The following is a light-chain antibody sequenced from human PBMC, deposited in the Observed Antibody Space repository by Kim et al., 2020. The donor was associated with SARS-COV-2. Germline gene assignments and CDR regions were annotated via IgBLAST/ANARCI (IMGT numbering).Light chain of an antibody. CDR3: CSYAGSYVLV. Sequence: GQSVTISCTGTSSDIGGYNYVSLYQHHPGKAPNLIIYDVTKRPSGVPDRFSGSKSGNTASLTISGLQAEDETDYYCCSYAGSYVLVFGGGTQLTVL. CDR2: DVT. V-gene: IGLV2-11*01. J-gene: IGLJ2*01. CDR1: SSDIGGYNY.